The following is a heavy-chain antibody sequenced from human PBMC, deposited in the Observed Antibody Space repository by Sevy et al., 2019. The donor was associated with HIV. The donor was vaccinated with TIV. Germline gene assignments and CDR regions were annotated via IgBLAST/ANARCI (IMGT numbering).Heavy chain of an antibody. CDR2: INDDGSST. D-gene: IGHD6-13*01. CDR1: GFTFRSYW. CDR3: AREDSSSWSFDY. V-gene: IGHV3-74*01. J-gene: IGHJ4*02. Sequence: GGSLRLSCAASGFTFRSYWMHWVRQAPGKGLVWVSRINDDGSSTRYADSVKGRFSISRDNAKNTLYLQMNSLGDEDTAVYFCAREDSSSWSFDYWGQGTLVTVSS.